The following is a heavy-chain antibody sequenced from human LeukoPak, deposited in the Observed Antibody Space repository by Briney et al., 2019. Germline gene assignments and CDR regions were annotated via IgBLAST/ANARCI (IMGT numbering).Heavy chain of an antibody. CDR3: ARNNVFDP. Sequence: GGSLRLSCAASGFTFSSYEMNWVRQPPGEGLEWVSYISSSGSTIYCADSVKGRFTISRDNAKNSLYLQMNSLRAEDTAVYYCARNNVFDPWGQGTLVTVSS. J-gene: IGHJ5*02. CDR1: GFTFSSYE. V-gene: IGHV3-48*03. CDR2: ISSSGSTI.